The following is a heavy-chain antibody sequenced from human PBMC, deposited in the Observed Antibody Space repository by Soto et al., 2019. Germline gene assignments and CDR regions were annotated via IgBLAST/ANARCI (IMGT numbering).Heavy chain of an antibody. J-gene: IGHJ3*02. CDR2: ISYDGSNK. V-gene: IGHV3-30*18. CDR1: GFTFSSYG. D-gene: IGHD2-2*01. Sequence: GGSLRLSCAASGFTFSSYGMHWVRQAPGKGLEWVAVISYDGSNKYYADSVKGRFTISRDNSKNTLYLQMNSLRAEDTAVYYCAKLGSIVVVPAAMWNDAFDIWGQGTMVTVSS. CDR3: AKLGSIVVVPAAMWNDAFDI.